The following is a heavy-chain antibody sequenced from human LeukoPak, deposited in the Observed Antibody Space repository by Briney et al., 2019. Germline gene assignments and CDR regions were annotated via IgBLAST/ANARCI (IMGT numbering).Heavy chain of an antibody. J-gene: IGHJ4*02. CDR3: ARGSLDFDY. CDR1: GGSISSGGYY. CDR2: IFYTGST. Sequence: SQTLSLTCTVSGGSISSGGYYWSWIRRHPGKGLEWIGYIFYTGSTHYNPSLKSRVTISVDTSKNQFSLKLSSVTAADTAVYYCARGSLDFDYWGQGTLVTVSS. V-gene: IGHV4-31*03.